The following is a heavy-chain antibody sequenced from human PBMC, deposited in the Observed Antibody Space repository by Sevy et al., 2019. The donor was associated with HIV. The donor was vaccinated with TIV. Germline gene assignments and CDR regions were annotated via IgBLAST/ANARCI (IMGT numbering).Heavy chain of an antibody. D-gene: IGHD2-2*01. J-gene: IGHJ4*02. CDR2: ISAYNGNT. V-gene: IGHV1-18*01. Sequence: ASVKVSCKASGYTFTSYGISWVRQVPGQGLEWMGWISAYNGNTNYAQKLQGRVTMTTDTSTSTAYMELRSLRSDDTAVYYCARGRYCSSTSCYPWDFDYWGQGTLVTVSS. CDR3: ARGRYCSSTSCYPWDFDY. CDR1: GYTFTSYG.